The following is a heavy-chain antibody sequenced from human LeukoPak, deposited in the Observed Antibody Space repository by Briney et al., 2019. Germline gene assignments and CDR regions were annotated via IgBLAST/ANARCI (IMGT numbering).Heavy chain of an antibody. CDR1: GFTFSSYA. CDR3: ARGRNPHYSSSWYY. J-gene: IGHJ4*02. V-gene: IGHV3-30*04. D-gene: IGHD6-13*01. CDR2: ISYDGSNK. Sequence: PGGSLRLSCAASGFTFSSYAIHWVRQAPGKGLEWVAVISYDGSNKYYADSVKGRFTISRDNSKNTLYLQMNSLRAEDTAVYYCARGRNPHYSSSWYYWGQGTLVTVSS.